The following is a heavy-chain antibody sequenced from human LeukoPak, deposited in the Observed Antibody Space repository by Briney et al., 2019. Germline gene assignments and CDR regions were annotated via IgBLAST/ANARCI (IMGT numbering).Heavy chain of an antibody. CDR1: GGSISSGGYY. CDR3: ARYCSSTNCYKGGFDP. J-gene: IGHJ5*02. Sequence: SETLSLTCTVSGGSISSGGYYWSWIRQHPGKGLEWIGYIYYSGSTYSNPSLKSRVTISVDTSKNQFFLNLSSVTAPNTGVYYCARYCSSTNCYKGGFDPWGQGTLVTVSS. V-gene: IGHV4-31*03. D-gene: IGHD2-2*02. CDR2: IYYSGST.